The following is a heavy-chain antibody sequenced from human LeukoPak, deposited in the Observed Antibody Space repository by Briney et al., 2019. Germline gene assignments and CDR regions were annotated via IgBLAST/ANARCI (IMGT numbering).Heavy chain of an antibody. J-gene: IGHJ4*02. CDR1: GFTVSGNS. D-gene: IGHD3-22*01. CDR2: IYSGGST. Sequence: GGSLRLSCAASGFTVSGNSMNWVRQAPGKGLEWVSVIYSGGSTYYADSVKGRFTISRDNSKNTLYLQMSSLRVEDTAMYYCVRDGKYDSSRYYSLDYWGQGTLVTVSS. CDR3: VRDGKYDSSRYYSLDY. V-gene: IGHV3-66*01.